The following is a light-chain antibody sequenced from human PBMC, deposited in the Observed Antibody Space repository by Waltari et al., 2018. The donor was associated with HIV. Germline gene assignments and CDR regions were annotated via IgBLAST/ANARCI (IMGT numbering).Light chain of an antibody. J-gene: IGLJ3*02. CDR1: SSHLGSYP. Sequence: QSVLTQSPSASGTPGQRVTISCSGGSSHLGSYPLSWYQQFPGTAPKRLIYGNNQRPSGVPDRFSGSKSGTSASLAISGLQSEDESDYYCATWDDSLNSPVFGGGTKLTVL. V-gene: IGLV1-44*01. CDR3: ATWDDSLNSPV. CDR2: GNN.